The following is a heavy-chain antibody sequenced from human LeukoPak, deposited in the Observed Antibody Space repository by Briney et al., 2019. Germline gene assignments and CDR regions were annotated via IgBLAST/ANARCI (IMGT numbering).Heavy chain of an antibody. D-gene: IGHD6-13*01. J-gene: IGHJ3*02. V-gene: IGHV3-23*01. CDR3: ARDGYSSSWSPLRGAFDI. Sequence: GGSLRLSCAAAGFTFSNYAMTWVRQAPGRGLEWVSSISGSGGSTYYADSVKGRFTISRDNSKNTLYLQMNSLRAEDTAVYYCARDGYSSSWSPLRGAFDIWGQGTMVTVSS. CDR1: GFTFSNYA. CDR2: ISGSGGST.